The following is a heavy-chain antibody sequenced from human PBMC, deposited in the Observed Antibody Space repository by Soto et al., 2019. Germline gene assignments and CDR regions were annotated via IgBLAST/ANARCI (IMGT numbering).Heavy chain of an antibody. CDR1: GFSFGDSA. CDR2: IVVVNGNT. Sequence: ELVQSGPEAREPGTSVKVSCRASGFSFGDSAVQWVRQGRGQRLEWIGWIVVVNGNTNYAPRFEGRVTLTRDASTSTSHMELTSLSSDETAVYFCAVTDLPFRPLTEPTENGMDVWGPGTTVTVSS. D-gene: IGHD2-8*01. CDR3: AVTDLPFRPLTEPTENGMDV. V-gene: IGHV1-58*01. J-gene: IGHJ6*02.